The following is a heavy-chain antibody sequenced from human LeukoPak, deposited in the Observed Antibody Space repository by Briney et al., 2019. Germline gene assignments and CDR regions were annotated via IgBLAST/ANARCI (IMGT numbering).Heavy chain of an antibody. CDR1: GDTFSDYW. Sequence: PGGSLRLSCEASGDTFSDYWMHWVRQTPGKGLVWVARINTDGSSTSYADVVKGRFTISRDNAKNTLYLQMNSLGVEDTAVYYCAKDTDYYDSSGYYYVFDYWGQGTLVTVSS. CDR3: AKDTDYYDSSGYYYVFDY. J-gene: IGHJ4*02. D-gene: IGHD3-22*01. CDR2: INTDGSST. V-gene: IGHV3-74*01.